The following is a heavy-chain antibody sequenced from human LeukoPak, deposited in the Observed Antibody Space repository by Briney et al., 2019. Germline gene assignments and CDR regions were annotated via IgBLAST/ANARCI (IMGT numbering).Heavy chain of an antibody. Sequence: GGSLRLSCAASGITFDDYAMHWVRQVPGKGLEWVSGITWNSVTIGYADSVKGRFTISRDNPKNSLYLQMNSLRVEDTALCYCAKDYYGSGTYVDFWGLGTLVTVSS. J-gene: IGHJ4*02. CDR3: AKDYYGSGTYVDF. CDR1: GITFDDYA. V-gene: IGHV3-9*01. CDR2: ITWNSVTI. D-gene: IGHD3-10*01.